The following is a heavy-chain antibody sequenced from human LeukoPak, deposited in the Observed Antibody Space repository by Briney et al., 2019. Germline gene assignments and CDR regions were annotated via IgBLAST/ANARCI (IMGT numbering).Heavy chain of an antibody. CDR1: GSTFSSYW. D-gene: IGHD3-22*01. CDR2: IKQDGSEK. Sequence: YPGGSLRLSCAASGSTFSSYWMSWVRQAPGKGLEWVANIKQDGSEKYYVDSVKGRFTISRDNAKTTLNLQMNSLRAEDTAVYYCARDLGQYYDTSDNWFDPWGQGTLVTVSS. J-gene: IGHJ5*02. V-gene: IGHV3-7*01. CDR3: ARDLGQYYDTSDNWFDP.